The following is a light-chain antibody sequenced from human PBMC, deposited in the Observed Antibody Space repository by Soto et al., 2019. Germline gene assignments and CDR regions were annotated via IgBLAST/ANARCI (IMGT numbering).Light chain of an antibody. CDR1: QDISNY. CDR3: QQYDNLPYT. CDR2: DAS. Sequence: DIQMTQSPSSLSASVGDRVTITCQASQDISNYLNWYQQKPGKAPKLLIYDASNLETGVPSRFSGSGSWTDFTFTISSLQTEDIATYYCQQYDNLPYTFGQGTNLQIK. J-gene: IGKJ2*01. V-gene: IGKV1-33*01.